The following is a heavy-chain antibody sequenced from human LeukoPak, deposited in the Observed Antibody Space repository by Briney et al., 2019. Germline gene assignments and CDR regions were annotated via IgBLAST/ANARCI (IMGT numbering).Heavy chain of an antibody. V-gene: IGHV1-24*01. CDR1: GYTLTELS. CDR2: FDPEDGET. D-gene: IGHD2-15*01. J-gene: IGHJ5*02. CDR3: ATIILGYCSGGSCYSGSPRWFDP. Sequence: RASVKVSCKVSGYTLTELSMHWVRQAPGKGLEWMGGFDPEDGETIYAQKFQGRVTMTEDTSTDTACMELSSLRSEDAAVYYCATIILGYCSGGSCYSGSPRWFDPWSQGTLVTVSS.